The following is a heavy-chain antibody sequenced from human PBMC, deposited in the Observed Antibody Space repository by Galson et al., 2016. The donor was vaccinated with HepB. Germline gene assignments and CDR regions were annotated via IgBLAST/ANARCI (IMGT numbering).Heavy chain of an antibody. D-gene: IGHD3-3*01. Sequence: SVKVSCKASGYTFINYGISWVRQAPGQGLEWMGWISAYNGDTNYAQNLQGRVTLTTDTSTSTAYMDLGSLRSDDTAVYYCARRGYYYVGMDVWGQGTTVTVSS. J-gene: IGHJ6*02. CDR1: GYTFINYG. CDR3: ARRGYYYVGMDV. CDR2: ISAYNGDT. V-gene: IGHV1-18*01.